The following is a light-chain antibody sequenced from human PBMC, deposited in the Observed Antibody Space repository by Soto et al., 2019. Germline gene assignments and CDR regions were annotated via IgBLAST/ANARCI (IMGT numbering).Light chain of an antibody. CDR1: QSISSD. CDR2: AAS. V-gene: IGKV3-15*01. Sequence: EIVMTQSPATLSVSPGERANLSCRASQSISSDLAWYQQKPGQAPRLLIYAASTRAIGIPARFSGSGSGTEFTLTISSLQSEDFAVYYCQQYNNWPRTFGQGTKVEIK. J-gene: IGKJ1*01. CDR3: QQYNNWPRT.